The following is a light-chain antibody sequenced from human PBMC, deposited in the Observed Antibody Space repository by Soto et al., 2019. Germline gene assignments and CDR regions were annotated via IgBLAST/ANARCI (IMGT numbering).Light chain of an antibody. Sequence: QSALTQPASVSGSPGQTITVSCTGTSSDVGSHNYVSWYQQHPGKAPKVIIYEVSNRPSGVSDRFSGSKSANTASLTISGLQAEDEADYHCSSYTTKNTIIFGGGTKVTVL. CDR3: SSYTTKNTII. J-gene: IGLJ2*01. CDR1: SSDVGSHNY. V-gene: IGLV2-14*01. CDR2: EVS.